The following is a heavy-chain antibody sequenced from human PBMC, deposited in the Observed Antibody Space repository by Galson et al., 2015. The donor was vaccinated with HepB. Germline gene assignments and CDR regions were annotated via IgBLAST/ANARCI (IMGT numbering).Heavy chain of an antibody. CDR1: GFTFGDYA. CDR2: IRSKAYGGTT. J-gene: IGHJ3*02. Sequence: SLRLSCAASGFTFGDYAMSWVRQAPGKGLEWVGFIRSKAYGGTTEYAASVKGRFTISRDDSKSIAYLQMNSLKTEDTAVYYCTRVLNGSGSYYYDAFDIWGQGTMVTVSS. CDR3: TRVLNGSGSYYYDAFDI. V-gene: IGHV3-49*04. D-gene: IGHD3-10*01.